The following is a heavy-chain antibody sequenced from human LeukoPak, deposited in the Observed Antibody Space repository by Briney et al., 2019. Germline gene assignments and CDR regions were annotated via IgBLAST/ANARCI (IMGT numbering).Heavy chain of an antibody. D-gene: IGHD6-19*01. CDR1: GFTFSSYG. V-gene: IGHV3-30*18. CDR2: ISYDGSNK. J-gene: IGHJ4*02. CDR3: AKGQQWLVTGLHDY. Sequence: PGGSLRLSCAASGFTFSSYGRHWVRQAPGKGLEWVAVISYDGSNKYYADSVKGRFTISRDNSKNTLYLQMNSLRAEDTAVYFCAKGQQWLVTGLHDYWGQGTLVTVSS.